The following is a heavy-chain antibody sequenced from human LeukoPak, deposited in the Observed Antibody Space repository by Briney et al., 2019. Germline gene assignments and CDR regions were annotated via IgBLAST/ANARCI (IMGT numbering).Heavy chain of an antibody. D-gene: IGHD3-22*01. Sequence: SETLSLTCAVYGGSFSGYYWSWIRQPPGKGLEWIGEINHSGSTNYKPSLKSRVTISVDTSKNQFSLKLRSVTAADTAVYYCARGPFFYDSSGYTPPFDYWGQGTLVTVSS. CDR3: ARGPFFYDSSGYTPPFDY. J-gene: IGHJ4*02. V-gene: IGHV4-34*01. CDR1: GGSFSGYY. CDR2: INHSGST.